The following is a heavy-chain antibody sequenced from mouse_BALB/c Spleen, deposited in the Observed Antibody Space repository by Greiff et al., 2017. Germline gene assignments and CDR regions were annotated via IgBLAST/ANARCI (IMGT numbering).Heavy chain of an antibody. CDR3: ARGYEFDY. D-gene: IGHD2-14*01. V-gene: IGHV3-6*02. Sequence: EVQLQESGPGLVKPSQSLSLTCSVTGYSITSGYYWNWIRQFPGNKLEWMGYISYDGSNNYNPSLKNRISITRDTSKNQFFLKLNSVTTEDTATYYCARGYEFDYWGQGTTLTVSS. CDR2: ISYDGSN. J-gene: IGHJ2*01. CDR1: GYSITSGYY.